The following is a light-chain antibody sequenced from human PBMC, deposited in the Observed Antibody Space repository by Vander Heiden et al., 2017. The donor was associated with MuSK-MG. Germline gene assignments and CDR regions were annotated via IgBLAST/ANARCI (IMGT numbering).Light chain of an antibody. V-gene: IGKV4-1*01. CDR3: QQYSRTPHT. J-gene: IGKJ3*01. CDR2: WAS. CDR1: QRGLYSCKHQHK. Sequence: DIVLTQSPDSLAVPLGAGATINCKSSQRGLYSCKHQHKLVRYQHKPGPPAQLLNYWASTRESGLPGRFRGSESGTDFTPTISILATEDVAVYYSQQYSRTPHTFGHATKMVIK.